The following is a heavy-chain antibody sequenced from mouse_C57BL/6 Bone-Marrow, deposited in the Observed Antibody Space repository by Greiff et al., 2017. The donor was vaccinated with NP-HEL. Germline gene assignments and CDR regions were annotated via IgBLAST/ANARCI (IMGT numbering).Heavy chain of an antibody. V-gene: IGHV1-64*01. D-gene: IGHD3-1*01. CDR2: IHPNSGST. CDR3: ARGGYEAWFAY. CDR1: GYTFTSYW. Sequence: VQLKQPGAELVKPGASVKLSCKASGYTFTSYWMHWVKQRPGQGLEWIGMIHPNSGSTNYNEKFKSKATLTVDKSSSTAYMQLSSLTSEDSAVYYCARGGYEAWFAYWGQGTLVTVSA. J-gene: IGHJ3*01.